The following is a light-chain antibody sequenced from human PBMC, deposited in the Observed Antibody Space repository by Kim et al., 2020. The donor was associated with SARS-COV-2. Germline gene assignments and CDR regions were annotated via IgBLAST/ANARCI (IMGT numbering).Light chain of an antibody. CDR2: DAS. CDR3: QHYNQWPPYT. J-gene: IGKJ2*01. V-gene: IGKV3-15*01. Sequence: VSPGERATISCRASESVGSRLAWYQHKPGQAPRLLIYDASTRASGIPSRFSGGGSDTEFTLTISSLQSEDCALYFCQHYNQWPPYTFGQGTKLEI. CDR1: ESVGSR.